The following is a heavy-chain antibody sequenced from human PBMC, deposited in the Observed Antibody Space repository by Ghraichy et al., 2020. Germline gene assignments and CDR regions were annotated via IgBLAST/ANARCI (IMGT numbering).Heavy chain of an antibody. D-gene: IGHD6-13*01. Sequence: SETLSLTCTVSGGSISSYYWSWIRQPPGKGLEWIGYIYYSGSTNYNPSLKSRVTISVDTSKNQFSLKLISVTAADTAVYYCARDMGGSSSYWGQGTLVTVSS. CDR2: IYYSGST. CDR3: ARDMGGSSSY. CDR1: GGSISSYY. J-gene: IGHJ4*02. V-gene: IGHV4-59*01.